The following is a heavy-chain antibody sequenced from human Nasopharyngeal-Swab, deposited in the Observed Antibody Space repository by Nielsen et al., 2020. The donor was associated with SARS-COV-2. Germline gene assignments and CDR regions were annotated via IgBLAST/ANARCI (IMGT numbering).Heavy chain of an antibody. D-gene: IGHD4-17*01. V-gene: IGHV3-23*01. CDR3: AKYYGDYPYYYYYMDV. Sequence: GGSLRLSCAASGFTFSSYAMSWVRQAPGKGLEWVSAISGSGGSTYYADSVKGRLTISRDNSKNTLYLQMNSLRAEDTAVYYCAKYYGDYPYYYYYMDVWGKGTTGTVSS. CDR2: ISGSGGST. J-gene: IGHJ6*03. CDR1: GFTFSSYA.